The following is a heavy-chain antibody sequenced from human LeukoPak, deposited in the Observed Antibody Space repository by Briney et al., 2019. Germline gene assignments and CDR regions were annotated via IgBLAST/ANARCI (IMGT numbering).Heavy chain of an antibody. J-gene: IGHJ4*02. D-gene: IGHD3-3*01. V-gene: IGHV3-53*01. CDR3: ARLWSGYYGDY. CDR2: TYSGGST. Sequence: QPGGSLRLSCAASGFTVSSNYMSWVRQAPGKGLEWVSVTYSGGSTYYADSVKGRFTISRDNSKNTLYLQMNSLRAEDTAVYYCARLWSGYYGDYWGQGTLVTVSS. CDR1: GFTVSSNY.